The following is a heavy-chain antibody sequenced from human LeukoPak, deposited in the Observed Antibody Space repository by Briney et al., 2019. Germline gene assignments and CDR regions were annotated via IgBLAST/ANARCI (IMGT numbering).Heavy chain of an antibody. CDR1: GYTFTRYG. V-gene: IGHV1-18*01. CDR2: ISAKNGDT. Sequence: GASVKVSCKASGYTFTRYGISWVRQAPGEGLEWMGRISAKNGDTKYVQKFQGRVTMTTDTSTSTAYMDLRTLRSDDTAVYYCARDEGRGSGSYFPNYFDYWGQGTLVTVSS. D-gene: IGHD3-10*01. CDR3: ARDEGRGSGSYFPNYFDY. J-gene: IGHJ4*02.